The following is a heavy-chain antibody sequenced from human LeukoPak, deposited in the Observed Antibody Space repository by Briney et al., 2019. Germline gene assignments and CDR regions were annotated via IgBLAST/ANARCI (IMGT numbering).Heavy chain of an antibody. D-gene: IGHD6-13*01. V-gene: IGHV5-51*01. Sequence: GESLKISCKGSGYSFTSYWIGWVRQMPGKGLEWMGIIYPGDSDTRYSPFFQGQVTISADKSISTAYLQWSSLKASDTAMYYCARHSLYSSSWLSFDYWGQGTLVTVSS. J-gene: IGHJ4*02. CDR3: ARHSLYSSSWLSFDY. CDR2: IYPGDSDT. CDR1: GYSFTSYW.